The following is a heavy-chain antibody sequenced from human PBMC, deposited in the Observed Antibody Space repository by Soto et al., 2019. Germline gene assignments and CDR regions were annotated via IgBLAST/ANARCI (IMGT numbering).Heavy chain of an antibody. D-gene: IGHD4-17*01. Sequence: PSETLSLTYTVSGGSISSYYWSWILQPPGKGLEWIGYIYYSGSTNYNPSLKSRVTISVDTSKNQFSLKLSSVTAADTAVYYCARVGRDYGDSIYYYGMDVWGQGTTVTVSS. CDR3: ARVGRDYGDSIYYYGMDV. J-gene: IGHJ6*02. V-gene: IGHV4-59*01. CDR1: GGSISSYY. CDR2: IYYSGST.